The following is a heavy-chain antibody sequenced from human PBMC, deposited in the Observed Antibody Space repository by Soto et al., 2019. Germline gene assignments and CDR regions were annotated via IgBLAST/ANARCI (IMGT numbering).Heavy chain of an antibody. J-gene: IGHJ5*02. CDR3: ARGLGSGTVHPGNWFDP. CDR2: IYYSGST. Sequence: SETLSLTCTVSGGSISSGDYYWSWIRQPPGKGLEWIGYIYYSGSTYYNPSLKSRVTISVDTSKNQFSLKLSSVTAADTAVYYCARGLGSGTVHPGNWFDPWGQGTLVTVSS. CDR1: GGSISSGDYY. V-gene: IGHV4-30-4*01. D-gene: IGHD1-1*01.